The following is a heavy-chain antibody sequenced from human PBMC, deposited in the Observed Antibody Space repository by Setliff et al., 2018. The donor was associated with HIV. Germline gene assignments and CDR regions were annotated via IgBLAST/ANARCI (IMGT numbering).Heavy chain of an antibody. Sequence: GASVKVSCKASGGTFSNYGMSWVRQAPGQGLEWMGGIIPISGTANYAQKFQGRVTITTDESTSTAYMELSSLRSEDTAVYYCATRGYSYGYFDYWGQGTLVTVSS. V-gene: IGHV1-69*05. CDR3: ATRGYSYGYFDY. CDR1: GGTFSNYG. CDR2: IIPISGTA. J-gene: IGHJ4*02. D-gene: IGHD5-18*01.